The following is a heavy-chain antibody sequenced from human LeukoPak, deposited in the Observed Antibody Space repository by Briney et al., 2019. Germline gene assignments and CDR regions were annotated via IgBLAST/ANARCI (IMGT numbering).Heavy chain of an antibody. J-gene: IGHJ4*02. Sequence: GGSLRLSCAASGFTFSSYAMHWVRQAPGKGLEWVAVISYDGSNKYYADSVKGRFPISRDNSKNTLYLQMNSLRAEDTAVYYCAREKTEGYYFDYWGQGTLVTVSS. CDR2: ISYDGSNK. D-gene: IGHD1-14*01. CDR3: AREKTEGYYFDY. V-gene: IGHV3-30*04. CDR1: GFTFSSYA.